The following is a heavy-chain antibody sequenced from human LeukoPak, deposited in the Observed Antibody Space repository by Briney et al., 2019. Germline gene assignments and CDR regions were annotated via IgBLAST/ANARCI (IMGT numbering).Heavy chain of an antibody. D-gene: IGHD2-2*02. CDR2: INPSGGST. J-gene: IGHJ6*02. CDR3: ARDLSSYCSSTSCYNGMDV. V-gene: IGHV1-46*01. Sequence: ASVKVSCKASGYTFTSYCMHWVRQAPGQGLEWMGIINPSGGSTSYAQKFQGRVTMTRDTSTSTVYMELSSLRSEDTAVYYCARDLSSYCSSTSCYNGMDVWGQGTTVTVSS. CDR1: GYTFTSYC.